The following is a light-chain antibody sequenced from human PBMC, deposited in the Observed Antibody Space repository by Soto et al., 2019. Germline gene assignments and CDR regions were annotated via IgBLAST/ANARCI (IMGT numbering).Light chain of an antibody. J-gene: IGKJ4*01. CDR2: DAS. CDR1: QSVGKNY. Sequence: ESVLTQSPGTLSLSPGGRATLSCRTSQSVGKNYLVWYQQKAGKAPRLLIYDASNRATGIPARFSGSGSGTDFTLTISSLAPEDFAVYYCQQRSNWPPTFGGGTKVDIK. CDR3: QQRSNWPPT. V-gene: IGKV3-11*01.